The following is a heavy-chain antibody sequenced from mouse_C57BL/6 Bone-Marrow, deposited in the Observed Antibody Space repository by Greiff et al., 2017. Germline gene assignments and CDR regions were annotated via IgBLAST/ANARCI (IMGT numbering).Heavy chain of an antibody. CDR3: ATGTLYYAMDY. J-gene: IGHJ4*01. CDR2: IYPSDSET. CDR1: GYTFTSYW. D-gene: IGHD4-1*01. V-gene: IGHV1-61*01. Sequence: QVQLQQPGAELVRPGSSVKLSCKASGYTFTSYWMDWVKQRPGQGLEWIGNIYPSDSETHYNQKFKDKATLTVDKSSSTAYMQLGSLTSEDSAVYYCATGTLYYAMDYWGQGTSVTVSS.